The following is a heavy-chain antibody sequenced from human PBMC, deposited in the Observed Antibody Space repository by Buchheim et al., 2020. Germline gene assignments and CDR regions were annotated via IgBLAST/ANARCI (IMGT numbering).Heavy chain of an antibody. CDR2: IKQDGSEK. Sequence: EVQLVESGGGLVQPGGSLRLSCAASGFTFSSYWMSWVRQAPGKGLEWVANIKQDGSEKYYVDSVKGRFTISRDNAKNSLYLQMNSLRAEDTAVHYCARCPRLPAAIYYYYGMDVWGQGTT. CDR3: ARCPRLPAAIYYYYGMDV. D-gene: IGHD2-2*01. V-gene: IGHV3-7*01. J-gene: IGHJ6*02. CDR1: GFTFSSYW.